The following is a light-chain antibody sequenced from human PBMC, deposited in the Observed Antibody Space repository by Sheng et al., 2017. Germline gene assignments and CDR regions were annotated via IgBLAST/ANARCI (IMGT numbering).Light chain of an antibody. CDR1: QGISSY. Sequence: AIRMTQSPSSFSASTGDRVTITCRASQGISSYLAWYQQKPGKAPKLLIYAASTLQTGVPSRFSGSGSGTDFTLTISSLQPEDVATYYCQKYNSAPFTFGPGTIVDIK. V-gene: IGKV1-8*01. CDR2: AAS. J-gene: IGKJ3*01. CDR3: QKYNSAPFT.